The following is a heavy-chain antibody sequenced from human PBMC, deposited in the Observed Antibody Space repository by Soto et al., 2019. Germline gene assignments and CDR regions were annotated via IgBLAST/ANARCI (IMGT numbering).Heavy chain of an antibody. D-gene: IGHD6-13*01. CDR1: GYSFTTNW. Sequence: PVASLTLSCKASGYSFTTNWIAWVRQKPGEGLEWMGSIFPGDSDTRYSPPFHGQVTLSADESIRTAYLQWGSLKASDSAMYYSARLIGSSSWFDSWRQGALVTVSS. J-gene: IGHJ5*01. CDR2: IFPGDSDT. V-gene: IGHV5-51*01. CDR3: ARLIGSSSWFDS.